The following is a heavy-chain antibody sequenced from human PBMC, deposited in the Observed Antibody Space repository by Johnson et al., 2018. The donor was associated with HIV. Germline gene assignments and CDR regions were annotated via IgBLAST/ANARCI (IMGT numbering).Heavy chain of an antibody. Sequence: QEQLVESGGGVVQPGRSLRLSCAASGFTFSSYAMHWVRQAPGKGLEWVAVMSYDGSSKYYADSVKGRFTISRDNSRNTLYLQVNSLRAEDTAVYYCARDQAIFGVVLASDAFDIWGQGTMVTVSS. V-gene: IGHV3-30*04. J-gene: IGHJ3*02. D-gene: IGHD3-3*01. CDR2: MSYDGSSK. CDR1: GFTFSSYA. CDR3: ARDQAIFGVVLASDAFDI.